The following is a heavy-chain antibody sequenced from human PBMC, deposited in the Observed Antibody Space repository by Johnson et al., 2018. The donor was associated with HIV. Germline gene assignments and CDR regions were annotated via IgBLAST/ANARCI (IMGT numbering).Heavy chain of an antibody. CDR3: AKDKFMFLDNPVDAFDV. V-gene: IGHV3-30*04. CDR2: ISYDGSDK. J-gene: IGHJ3*01. D-gene: IGHD3/OR15-3a*01. CDR1: GFTFSSYA. Sequence: VQLVESGGGVVQPGRSLRLSCAASGFTFSSYAMHWVRQAPAKGLEWVAVISYDGSDKDYTDSVKGLSTISRDNSNNTLYLHMNSLRPDDTGVYYCAKDKFMFLDNPVDAFDVWGQGTMVTFSS.